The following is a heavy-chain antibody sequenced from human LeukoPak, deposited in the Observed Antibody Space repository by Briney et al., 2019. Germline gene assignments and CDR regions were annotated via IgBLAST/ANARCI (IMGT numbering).Heavy chain of an antibody. V-gene: IGHV3-30*02. Sequence: SGGSLRLSCAASRFTFSSYGMHWVRQAPGKGLEWVAFIRYDGSNKYYADSVKGRFTISRDNAKNTLYLQMNSLKSEDSAAYYCARGPAANSGNYYAGDYWGQGTLVTVSS. CDR2: IRYDGSNK. CDR3: ARGPAANSGNYYAGDY. D-gene: IGHD1-26*01. J-gene: IGHJ4*02. CDR1: RFTFSSYG.